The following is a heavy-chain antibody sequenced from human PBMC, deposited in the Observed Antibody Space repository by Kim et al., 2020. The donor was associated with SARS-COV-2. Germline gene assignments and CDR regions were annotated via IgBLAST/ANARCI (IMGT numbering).Heavy chain of an antibody. CDR1: GGSFSGYY. CDR3: ARMGPSYYYGSGSLPTGR. CDR2: INHSGST. V-gene: IGHV4-34*01. J-gene: IGHJ4*02. D-gene: IGHD3-10*01. Sequence: SETLSLTCAVYGGSFSGYYWSWIRQPPGKGLEWIGEINHSGSTNYNPSLKSRVTISVDTSKNQFSLKLSSVTAADTAVYYCARMGPSYYYGSGSLPTGRWGQGTLVTVSS.